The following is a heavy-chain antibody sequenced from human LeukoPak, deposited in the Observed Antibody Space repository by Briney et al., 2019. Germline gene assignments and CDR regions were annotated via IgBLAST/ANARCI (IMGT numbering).Heavy chain of an antibody. V-gene: IGHV1-69*04. CDR2: IIPILGIA. D-gene: IGHD5-18*01. CDR1: GGTFSSCA. J-gene: IGHJ4*02. CDR3: ARDTAMARHY. Sequence: GASVKVSSKASGGTFSSCAISWVRQAPGQGLEWMGRIIPILGIANYAQKFQGRVTITADKSTSTAYMELSSLRSEDTAVYYCARDTAMARHYWGQGTLVTVSS.